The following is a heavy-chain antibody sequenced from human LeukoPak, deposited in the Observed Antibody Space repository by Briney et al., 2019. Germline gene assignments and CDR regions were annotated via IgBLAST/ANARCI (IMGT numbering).Heavy chain of an antibody. Sequence: GGSLRLSCAASGFTFSSYGMSWVRQAPGKGLEWVSAISGSGGSTYYADSVKGRFTISRDNSKNTLYLQMNSLRAEDTAVYYCAKAHYVWGSYRYYYFDYWGQGTLVTVSS. CDR1: GFTFSSYG. V-gene: IGHV3-23*01. J-gene: IGHJ4*02. CDR2: ISGSGGST. CDR3: AKAHYVWGSYRYYYFDY. D-gene: IGHD3-16*02.